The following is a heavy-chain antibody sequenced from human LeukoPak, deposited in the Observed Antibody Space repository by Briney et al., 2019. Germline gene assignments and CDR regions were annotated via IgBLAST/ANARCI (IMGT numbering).Heavy chain of an antibody. CDR1: GYTFTSYG. V-gene: IGHV1-18*01. CDR3: ARVLGNWNPTFQH. J-gene: IGHJ1*01. CDR2: ISAYNGNT. Sequence: ASVKVSCEASGYTFTSYGISWVRQAPGQGLEWMSWISAYNGNTNYAQNLQGRFTMTPDTSTSTGYLELRSLRSDDTAVYYCARVLGNWNPTFQHWGQGNLVTVSS. D-gene: IGHD1-1*01.